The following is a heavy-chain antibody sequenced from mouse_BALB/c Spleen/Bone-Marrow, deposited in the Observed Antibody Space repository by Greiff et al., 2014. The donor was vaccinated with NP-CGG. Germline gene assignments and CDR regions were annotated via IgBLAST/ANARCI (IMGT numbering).Heavy chain of an antibody. CDR2: IDPANGNT. Sequence: EVQGVESGAELVKPGASVKLSCTASGFNIKDTSMHWVKQRPEQGLEWIGRIDPANGNTKYVPTFQGKATITADTSSNTAYLQLSSLTSEDTAVYYCASSGNYEGGAMDYWGQGISVTVSS. J-gene: IGHJ4*01. V-gene: IGHV14-3*02. D-gene: IGHD2-1*01. CDR1: GFNIKDTS. CDR3: ASSGNYEGGAMDY.